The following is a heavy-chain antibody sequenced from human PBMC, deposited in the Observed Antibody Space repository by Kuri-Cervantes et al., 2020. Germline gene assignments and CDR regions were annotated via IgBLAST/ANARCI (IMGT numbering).Heavy chain of an antibody. CDR1: GFTVSSNY. V-gene: IGHV3-53*01. Sequence: GGSLRLTCAASGFTVSSNYMSWVRQAPGKGLEWVSVIYSGGSTYYADSVKGRFTISRDNAKNSLYLQMNSLRAEDTAVYYCARDRHYYYHYMDVWGKGTTVTVSS. CDR2: IYSGGST. J-gene: IGHJ6*03. CDR3: ARDRHYYYHYMDV.